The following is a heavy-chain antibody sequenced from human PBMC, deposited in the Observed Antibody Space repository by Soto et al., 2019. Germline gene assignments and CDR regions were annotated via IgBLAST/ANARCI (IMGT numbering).Heavy chain of an antibody. V-gene: IGHV1-3*01. Sequence: QVQLVQSGAEVKKPGASVKVSCKASGYTFTSYAMHWVRQAPGQRLEWMGWINAGNGNTKYSQKFQGRVTMTRDTSASTAHMELSSLRSEDPGVYYCARGPGGPDGPGDYWGQGTLVTVSS. D-gene: IGHD2-15*01. CDR2: INAGNGNT. CDR3: ARGPGGPDGPGDY. CDR1: GYTFTSYA. J-gene: IGHJ4*02.